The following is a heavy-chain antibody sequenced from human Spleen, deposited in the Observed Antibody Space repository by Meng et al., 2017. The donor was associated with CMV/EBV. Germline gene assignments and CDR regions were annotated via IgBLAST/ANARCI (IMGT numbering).Heavy chain of an antibody. CDR3: ARRSVMITMVRGVRFDP. J-gene: IGHJ5*02. Sequence: YGGSFSGHYWSWIRQPPGKGLEWIGEINHSGSTNYNPSLKSRVTISVDTSKNQFSLKLSSVTAADTAVYYCARRSVMITMVRGVRFDPWGQGTLVTVSS. CDR2: INHSGST. CDR1: GGSFSGHY. V-gene: IGHV4-34*01. D-gene: IGHD3-10*01.